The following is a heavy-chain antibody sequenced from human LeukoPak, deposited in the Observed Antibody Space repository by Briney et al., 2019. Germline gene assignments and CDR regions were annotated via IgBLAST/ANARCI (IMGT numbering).Heavy chain of an antibody. V-gene: IGHV1-24*01. CDR2: FDREDGET. Sequence: ASVKVSCKVSGYTLTELSMHWVRQALGKGLEWMGSFDREDGETVYAQKFQGRVTMTEDTVTDTAYMELSSLRSEDTAVYYCAGGNSGYDELWQYYFDYWGQGTLVTVSS. J-gene: IGHJ4*02. CDR1: GYTLTELS. D-gene: IGHD5-12*01. CDR3: AGGNSGYDELWQYYFDY.